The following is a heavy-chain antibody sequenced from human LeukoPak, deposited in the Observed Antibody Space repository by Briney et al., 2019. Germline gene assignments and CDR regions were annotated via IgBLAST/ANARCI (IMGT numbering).Heavy chain of an antibody. CDR1: GGSISSYY. J-gene: IGHJ2*01. Sequence: PSETLSFTCTVSGGSISSYYWSWIRQPPGKGLEWIGYIYYSGSTNNNPSLKSRVTISLDTSKNQFSLKLSSVTAADTAVYYCARGPATAATRYFDLWGRGTLVTVSS. CDR3: ARGPATAATRYFDL. D-gene: IGHD2-15*01. V-gene: IGHV4-59*01. CDR2: IYYSGST.